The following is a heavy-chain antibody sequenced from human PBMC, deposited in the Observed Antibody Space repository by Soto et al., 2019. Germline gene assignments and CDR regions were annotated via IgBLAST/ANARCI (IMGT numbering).Heavy chain of an antibody. J-gene: IGHJ6*02. V-gene: IGHV1-69*01. CDR3: ARVIAARTYYYYYGMDV. CDR2: IIPIFGTA. Sequence: QVQLVQSGAEVKKPGSSVKVSCKASGGTFSSYAISWVRQAPGQGLEWMGGIIPIFGTANYAQKFQGRVTITADESTSTADMGLSSLRSEDTAVYYCARVIAARTYYYYYGMDVWGQGTTVTVSS. D-gene: IGHD6-25*01. CDR1: GGTFSSYA.